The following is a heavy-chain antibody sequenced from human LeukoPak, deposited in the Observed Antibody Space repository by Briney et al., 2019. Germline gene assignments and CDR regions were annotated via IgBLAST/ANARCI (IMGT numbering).Heavy chain of an antibody. J-gene: IGHJ4*02. CDR1: GFTFDDYG. D-gene: IGHD3-22*01. V-gene: IGHV3-20*04. CDR3: ARATHYYESSGYDY. CDR2: INWYGGST. Sequence: GGSLRLSCAASGFTFDDYGMSWVRQAPGKGLEWVSGINWYGGSTGYADSVKGRFTISRDNAKTSLYLQMNSLRAEDTALYYCARATHYYESSGYDYWGQGTLVTVSS.